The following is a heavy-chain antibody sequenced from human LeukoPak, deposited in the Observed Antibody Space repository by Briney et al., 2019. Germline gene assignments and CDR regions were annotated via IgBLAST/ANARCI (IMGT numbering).Heavy chain of an antibody. CDR3: ARGSVLAVAGN. V-gene: IGHV3-7*01. CDR1: GFTFSSYW. CDR2: IKQDGSEK. J-gene: IGHJ4*02. Sequence: GGSLRLSCAASGFTFSSYWMSWVRQAPGKGLEWVANIKQDGSEKYYVDSVEGRFTISRDNAKNSLYLQMNSLRAEDTAVYYCARGSVLAVAGNWGQGTLVTVSS. D-gene: IGHD6-19*01.